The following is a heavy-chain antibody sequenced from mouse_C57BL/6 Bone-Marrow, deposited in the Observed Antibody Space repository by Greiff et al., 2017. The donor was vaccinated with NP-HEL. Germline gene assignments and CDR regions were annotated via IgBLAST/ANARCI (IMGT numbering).Heavy chain of an antibody. CDR2: IDPSDSYT. J-gene: IGHJ3*01. CDR1: GYTFTSYW. Sequence: QVQLQQPGAELVLPGASVKLSCKASGYTFTSYWMHWVKQRPGQGLEWIGEIDPSDSYTNYNQKFKGKSTLTVDKSSSTAYMQLSNLTSEDSAVYYCARSEVTTGFAYWGQGTLVTVSA. D-gene: IGHD2-12*01. CDR3: ARSEVTTGFAY. V-gene: IGHV1-69*01.